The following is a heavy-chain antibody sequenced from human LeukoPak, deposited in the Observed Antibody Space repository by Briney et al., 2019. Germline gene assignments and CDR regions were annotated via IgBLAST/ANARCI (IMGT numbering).Heavy chain of an antibody. J-gene: IGHJ4*02. CDR3: ARDPRTVRI. D-gene: IGHD1-1*01. V-gene: IGHV3-23*01. Sequence: TGGSLRLSCAASGFTFSNYGMNWVRQAPGKGLEWVSGITGNGGTTYYADSVKGRFTISRDNSKNTLYLQMNSLRAEDTAVYYCARDPRTVRIWGQGTLVTVSS. CDR2: ITGNGGTT. CDR1: GFTFSNYG.